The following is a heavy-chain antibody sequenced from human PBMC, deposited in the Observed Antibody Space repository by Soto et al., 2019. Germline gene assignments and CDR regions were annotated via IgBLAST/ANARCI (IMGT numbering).Heavy chain of an antibody. Sequence: QVQLQQWGAGLLKPSETLSLTCAVYGGSFSGYYWSWIRQPPGKGLEWIGEINHSGSTNYNPSLKSRVTISVDTSKNQFSLKLSSVTAADTAVYYCARTPYTPFTMVRGVHQAYYFDYWGQGTLVTVSS. V-gene: IGHV4-34*01. CDR1: GGSFSGYY. CDR2: INHSGST. D-gene: IGHD3-10*01. CDR3: ARTPYTPFTMVRGVHQAYYFDY. J-gene: IGHJ4*02.